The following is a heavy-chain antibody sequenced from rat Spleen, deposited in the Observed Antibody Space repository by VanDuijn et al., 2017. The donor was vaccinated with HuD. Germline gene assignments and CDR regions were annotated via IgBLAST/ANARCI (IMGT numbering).Heavy chain of an antibody. CDR3: ARRLYDYFDY. J-gene: IGHJ2*01. Sequence: EVQLVESGGGLVQPGRSLKLSCAASGFTFSDYTMAWVRQAPKKGLEWVATILYDDNNIYYRDSVKGRFSISRDNARSTLSLQMDSLRSEDTATYYCARRLYDYFDYWGQGVMVTVSS. CDR1: GFTFSDYT. V-gene: IGHV5S10*01. D-gene: IGHD1-2*01. CDR2: ILYDDNNI.